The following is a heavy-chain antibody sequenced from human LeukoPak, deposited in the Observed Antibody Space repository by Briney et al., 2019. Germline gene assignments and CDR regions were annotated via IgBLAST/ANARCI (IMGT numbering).Heavy chain of an antibody. Sequence: GASVKVSCKASGYTFTGYYMHWVRQAPGQGLEWMGWINPNSGGTNYAQMFQGRVTMTRDTSISTAYMELSRLRSDDTAVYYCARSKLSSGWYVPFDYWGQGTLVTVSS. CDR1: GYTFTGYY. D-gene: IGHD6-19*01. V-gene: IGHV1-2*02. CDR3: ARSKLSSGWYVPFDY. J-gene: IGHJ4*02. CDR2: INPNSGGT.